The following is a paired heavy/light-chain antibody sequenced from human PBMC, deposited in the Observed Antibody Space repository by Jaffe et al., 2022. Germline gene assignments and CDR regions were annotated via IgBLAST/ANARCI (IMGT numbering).Light chain of an antibody. J-gene: IGKJ4*01. CDR3: QQANSFPPT. CDR1: EGISGW. V-gene: IGKV1-12*01. Sequence: DIQMTQSPSSVSAAVGDRVTITCRASEGISGWLAWYQQKPGKAPKLLIYGASSLQSGVPSRFSGSGSGTDFTLTISSLQPEDFATYYCQQANSFPPTFGGGTKVEIK. CDR2: GAS.
Heavy chain of an antibody. D-gene: IGHD2-2*01. CDR3: ARYSNYCSSSGCYAFDF. CDR1: GFTFSDYY. V-gene: IGHV3-11*01. CDR2: ISSSGSTI. Sequence: QVQLVESGGVLVKPGGSLRLSCTASGFTFSDYYMSWIRQAPGKGLEWVSYISSSGSTIYYADSVKGRFTISRDNAKNSLYLQMNSLRAEDTAVYYCARYSNYCSSSGCYAFDFWGQGTLVTVSS. J-gene: IGHJ4*02.